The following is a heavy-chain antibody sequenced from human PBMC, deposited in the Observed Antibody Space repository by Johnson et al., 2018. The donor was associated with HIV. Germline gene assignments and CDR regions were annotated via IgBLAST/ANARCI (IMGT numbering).Heavy chain of an antibody. CDR2: INWNGGST. CDR1: GFTFSIYA. CDR3: ARVRSGRENVFDI. D-gene: IGHD1-26*01. J-gene: IGHJ3*02. Sequence: LVESGGGLVQPGGSLRLSCAASGFTFSIYAMIWVRQAPGKGLEWVSGINWNGGSTGYADSVKGRFTISRDNSKNTLYLQMNSLRAEDTAVYYCARVRSGRENVFDIWGQGTMVTVSS. V-gene: IGHV3-23*04.